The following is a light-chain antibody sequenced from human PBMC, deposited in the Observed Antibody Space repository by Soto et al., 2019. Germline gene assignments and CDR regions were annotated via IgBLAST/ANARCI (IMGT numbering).Light chain of an antibody. V-gene: IGKV3-20*01. CDR1: QIVDANH. CDR2: TTS. J-gene: IGKJ1*01. Sequence: EIVLTQSPGTLSSSPGERATLSCRASQIVDANHVAWYQQKPGQAPRLLIYTTSYRASGIPDRFTGSGSGTDFSLTISKLEPEDFVVYYCLQYGGSPTFGQGTRVDFK. CDR3: LQYGGSPT.